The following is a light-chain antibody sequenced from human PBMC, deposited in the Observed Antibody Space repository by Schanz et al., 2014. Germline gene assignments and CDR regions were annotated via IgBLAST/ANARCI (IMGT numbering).Light chain of an antibody. J-gene: IGLJ3*02. CDR1: SSDVGNYNL. CDR3: GSYAGNINWV. V-gene: IGLV2-14*02. CDR2: EGT. Sequence: QSALTQPASVSGSPGQSITISCTGTSSDVGNYNLVSWYQQHPGKAPKLMICEGTKRPSGVPDRFSGSKSGNTASLTVSGLQAEDEADYYCGSYAGNINWVFGGGTKVTVL.